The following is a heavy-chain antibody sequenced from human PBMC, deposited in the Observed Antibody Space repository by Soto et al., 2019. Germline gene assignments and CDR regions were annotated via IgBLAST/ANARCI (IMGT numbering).Heavy chain of an antibody. J-gene: IGHJ4*02. CDR1: GDSVSSNNYY. Sequence: SETLSLTCTVIGDSVSSNNYYWIWIRQRPGKGLEWIGYIHYSGDSYDNPSLTSRITMSMDVSKNQFSLNLRSVTAADTAIYYCARDVNDSSGSQGFDYWGRGTLVTVSS. D-gene: IGHD3-22*01. CDR2: IHYSGDS. CDR3: ARDVNDSSGSQGFDY. V-gene: IGHV4-31*03.